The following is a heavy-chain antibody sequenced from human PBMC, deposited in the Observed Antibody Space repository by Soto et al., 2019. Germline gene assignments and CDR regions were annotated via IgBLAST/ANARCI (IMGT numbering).Heavy chain of an antibody. Sequence: PGGSLRLSCAASGFTFGDYALSWVRQPPGKGLEWVGFIRGKAHGGTTEYATSVKGRFTLSRDDSRAIAYLQMTSLETEDTAVYYCRRAELYSSLDYWGPGTLVTVSS. D-gene: IGHD6-13*01. CDR3: RRAELYSSLDY. V-gene: IGHV3-49*04. J-gene: IGHJ4*02. CDR2: IRGKAHGGTT. CDR1: GFTFGDYA.